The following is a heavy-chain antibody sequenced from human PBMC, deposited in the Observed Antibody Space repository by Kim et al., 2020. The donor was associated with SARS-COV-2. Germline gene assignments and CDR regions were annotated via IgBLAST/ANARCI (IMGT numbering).Heavy chain of an antibody. Sequence: SETLSLTCSVSGGSLSGYYWAWIRQTPGKGLEWIGEVTYGGSTNSSPSLKDRVSISADMSKRQFSLKLASVTAADTAVYFCARAIDSTGFYHWGQGTLITVS. D-gene: IGHD2-8*02. CDR1: GGSLSGYY. J-gene: IGHJ4*02. CDR3: ARAIDSTGFYH. CDR2: VTYGGST. V-gene: IGHV4-34*01.